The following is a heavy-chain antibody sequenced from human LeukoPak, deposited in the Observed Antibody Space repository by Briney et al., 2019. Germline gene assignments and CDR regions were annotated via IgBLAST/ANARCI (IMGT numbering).Heavy chain of an antibody. CDR3: AREGGFYRPLDY. V-gene: IGHV4-4*02. J-gene: IGHJ4*02. Sequence: SETLSLTCGVSGGSISSTNWWSWVRQPPGQGLEWIGEISLSGVTNYNPSLKSRVTMSLDRSKNHLSLTLTSVTAADTAVYYCAREGGFYRPLDYSGQGTLVTVSS. CDR1: GGSISSTNW. CDR2: ISLSGVT. D-gene: IGHD6-25*01.